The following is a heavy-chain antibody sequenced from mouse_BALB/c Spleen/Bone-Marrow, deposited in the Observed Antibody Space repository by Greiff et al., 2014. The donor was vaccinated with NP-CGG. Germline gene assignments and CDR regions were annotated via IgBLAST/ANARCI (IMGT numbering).Heavy chain of an antibody. J-gene: IGHJ4*01. CDR1: GFTFSDYG. CDR2: ISNLAYSI. CDR3: AREGGAMDY. Sequence: EVQLVESGGGLVQPGGSRKLSCAASGFTFSDYGMAWVRQAPGKGPEWVAFISNLAYSIYYADTVTGRFTISRENAKNTLYLKMSSLRSEDTAMYYCAREGGAMDYWGQGTSVTVSS. V-gene: IGHV5-15*02.